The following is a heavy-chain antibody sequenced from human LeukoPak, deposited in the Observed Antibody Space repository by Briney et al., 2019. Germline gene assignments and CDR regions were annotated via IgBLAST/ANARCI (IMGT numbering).Heavy chain of an antibody. V-gene: IGHV1-2*02. Sequence: ASVKVSCKASGYTFTGYYMHWVRQAPGQGLGWMGWINPNSGGTNYAQKFQGRVTMTRDTSISTAYMELSRLRSDDTAVYYCARVIGDYYDIGNWFDPWGQGTLVTVSS. CDR2: INPNSGGT. J-gene: IGHJ5*02. CDR1: GYTFTGYY. D-gene: IGHD3-22*01. CDR3: ARVIGDYYDIGNWFDP.